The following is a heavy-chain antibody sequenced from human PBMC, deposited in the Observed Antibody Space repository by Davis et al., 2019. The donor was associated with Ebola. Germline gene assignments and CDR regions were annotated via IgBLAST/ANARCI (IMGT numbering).Heavy chain of an antibody. CDR1: GFTFSDCS. V-gene: IGHV3-74*01. Sequence: GESLKISCAASGFTFSDCSMNWVRQTPGKGLVWVSRINTDGSFTDYADSVKGRFTISRDNARNTVSLQMNSLRAEDTALYYCARSSYQPDWWGQGTLVTVSS. J-gene: IGHJ4*02. CDR2: INTDGSFT. CDR3: ARSSYQPDW. D-gene: IGHD2-2*01.